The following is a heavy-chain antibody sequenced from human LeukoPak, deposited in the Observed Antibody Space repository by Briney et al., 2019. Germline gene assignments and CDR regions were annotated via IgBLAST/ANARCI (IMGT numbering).Heavy chain of an antibody. D-gene: IGHD5-18*01. CDR2: IYPGDSNS. J-gene: IGHJ4*02. V-gene: IGHV5-51*01. CDR3: ARQGYTYGYDS. Sequence: GESLKISCKGSGNSFTTYWITWVRQMPGKGLEWMGIIYPGDSNSRYSPSFQGQVTMSADKSLSTAYLQWSSLKASDTAMYYCARQGYTYGYDSWGQGTLVTVSS. CDR1: GNSFTTYW.